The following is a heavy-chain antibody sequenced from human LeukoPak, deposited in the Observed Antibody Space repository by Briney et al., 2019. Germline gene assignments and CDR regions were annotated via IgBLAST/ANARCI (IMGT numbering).Heavy chain of an antibody. CDR2: IYYNGNT. V-gene: IGHV4-28*01. CDR1: GYSISSNNW. J-gene: IGHJ3*01. D-gene: IGHD6-19*01. Sequence: SETLSLTCAVSGYSISSNNWWARVRQPPGKGLEWIGYIYYNGNTYYNPYNPSLTSRVTMSVDTSKNQFSLKLDSVTEIDTAMYYCARNQAVAANRGASDVWGQGTMVTVSS. CDR3: ARNQAVAANRGASDV.